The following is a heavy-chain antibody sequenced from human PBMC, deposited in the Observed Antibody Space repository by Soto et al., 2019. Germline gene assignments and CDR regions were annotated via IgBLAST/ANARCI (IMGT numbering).Heavy chain of an antibody. J-gene: IGHJ4*02. CDR2: ISGSGGST. V-gene: IGHV3-23*01. CDR1: GLTFSSYA. D-gene: IGHD6-13*01. Sequence: GGSLRLSSTASGLTFSSYAMSWVRQAPGKGLEWVSAISGSGGSTYYADSVKGRFTISRDNSKSTLYLQMNSLRAEDTAVCYCAKDLYCSNDYWGQGTLVTVSS. CDR3: AKDLYCSNDY.